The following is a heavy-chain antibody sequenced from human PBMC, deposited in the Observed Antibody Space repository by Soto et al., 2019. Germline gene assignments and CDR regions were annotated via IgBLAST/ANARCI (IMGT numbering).Heavy chain of an antibody. V-gene: IGHV3-23*01. CDR1: GFTFSNYA. CDR3: AKNEYYGSGNYFFDY. Sequence: TGGSLRLSWAASGFTFSNYAMNWVRRTPGKGLEWVSSISGSGDTTYHADSVQGRFTISRDNSKNTLDLQMSSLRAEDTAVYYCAKNEYYGSGNYFFDYWGQGTLVTVSS. CDR2: ISGSGDTT. D-gene: IGHD3-10*01. J-gene: IGHJ4*02.